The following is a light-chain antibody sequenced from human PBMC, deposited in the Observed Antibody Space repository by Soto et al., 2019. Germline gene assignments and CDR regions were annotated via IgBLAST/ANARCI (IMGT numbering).Light chain of an antibody. Sequence: EIVMTQSPATLSVSPGERATLSCRASQSVSSNLAWYQQKPGQAPRLLIYGASTRATGIPARFSGSGSGTEFPLTISSLQSEDSAVYYCQQYNNWPPLTFGGGTKVEIK. CDR1: QSVSSN. J-gene: IGKJ4*01. CDR2: GAS. V-gene: IGKV3-15*01. CDR3: QQYNNWPPLT.